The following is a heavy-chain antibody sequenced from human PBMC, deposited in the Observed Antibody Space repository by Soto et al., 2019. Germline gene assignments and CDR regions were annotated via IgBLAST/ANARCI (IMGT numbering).Heavy chain of an antibody. Sequence: SETLSLTCAVYGGSFSGYYWSWIRQPPGKGLEWIGEINHSGSTNYNPSLRSRVTISVDKSKNQFSLKLSSVTAADTAVYYCARGAVEGYDYWGQGTLVTVSS. CDR2: INHSGST. CDR3: ARGAVEGYDY. V-gene: IGHV4-34*01. D-gene: IGHD5-12*01. J-gene: IGHJ4*02. CDR1: GGSFSGYY.